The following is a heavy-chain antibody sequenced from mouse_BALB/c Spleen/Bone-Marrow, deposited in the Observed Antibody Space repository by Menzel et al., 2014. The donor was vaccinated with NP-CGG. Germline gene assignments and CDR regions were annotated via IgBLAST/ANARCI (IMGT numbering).Heavy chain of an antibody. D-gene: IGHD2-3*01. CDR3: VREGRLGGYYDWYFDD. Sequence: QVQLKESGPGLVAPSQSLSITCTASGFSLTSYDISWIRQPPGKGLEWLGVIWPGGGTNYNSAFMPRLSISKGNSKSKVFLKMNSLQTEDTAIYYCVREGRLGGYYDWYFDDWGAGTPVTVSS. J-gene: IGHJ1*01. CDR1: GFSLTSYD. CDR2: IWPGGGT. V-gene: IGHV2-9-2*01.